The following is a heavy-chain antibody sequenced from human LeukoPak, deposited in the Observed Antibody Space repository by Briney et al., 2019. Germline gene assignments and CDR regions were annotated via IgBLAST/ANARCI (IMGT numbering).Heavy chain of an antibody. J-gene: IGHJ4*02. D-gene: IGHD3-16*01. CDR1: GYSITSDYY. Sequence: SETLSLTCAVSGYSITSDYYWGWIRQSPGKGLEWIGSISDGGNTYYNSSLESRVTISRDTSKNQFSLKLTSVTASDTAVYYCARVMRGSQFDYWGRGTLVTVSS. V-gene: IGHV4-38-2*01. CDR2: ISDGGNT. CDR3: ARVMRGSQFDY.